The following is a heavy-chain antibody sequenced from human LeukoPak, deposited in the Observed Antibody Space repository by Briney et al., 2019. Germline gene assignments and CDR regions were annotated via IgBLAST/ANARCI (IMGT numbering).Heavy chain of an antibody. J-gene: IGHJ6*03. CDR2: IYYSGNT. CDR1: GGSISSSSYS. V-gene: IGHV4-39*01. CDR3: ARHGSCSSTSCRIHYYYYMDV. D-gene: IGHD2-2*01. Sequence: PSETLSLTCTVSGGSISSSSYSWNWIRQPPGKGLEWIGSIYYSGNTYYSPSLESRVTISVDTSKNQFSLKLSSVTAADTAVYYCARHGSCSSTSCRIHYYYYMDVWGKGTTVTVS.